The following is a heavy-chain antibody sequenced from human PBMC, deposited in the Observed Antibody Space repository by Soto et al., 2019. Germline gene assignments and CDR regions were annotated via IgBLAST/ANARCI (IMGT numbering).Heavy chain of an antibody. D-gene: IGHD3-3*01. Sequence: GGSLRLSCAASGFTFSSYSMNWVRQAPGKGLEWVSSISSSSSYIYYADSVKGRFTISRDNAKNSLYLQMNSLRAEDTAVYYCARDRSRFLEWSHGWFDPWGQGTLVTVSS. J-gene: IGHJ5*02. CDR2: ISSSSSYI. CDR1: GFTFSSYS. V-gene: IGHV3-21*01. CDR3: ARDRSRFLEWSHGWFDP.